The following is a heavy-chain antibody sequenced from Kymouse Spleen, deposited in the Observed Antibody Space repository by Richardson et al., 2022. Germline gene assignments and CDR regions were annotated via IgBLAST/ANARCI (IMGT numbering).Heavy chain of an antibody. CDR1: GGSFSGYY. J-gene: IGHJ6*02. D-gene: IGHD3-10*01. Sequence: QVQLQQWGAGLLKPSETLSLTCAVYGGSFSGYYWSWIRQPPGKGLEWIGEINHSGSTNYNPSLKSRVTISVDTSKNQFSLKLSSVTAADTAVYYCARGDGGITMVRGVIHYYYYGMDVWGQGTTVTVSS. CDR2: INHSGST. V-gene: IGHV4-34*01. CDR3: ARGDGGITMVRGVIHYYYYGMDV.